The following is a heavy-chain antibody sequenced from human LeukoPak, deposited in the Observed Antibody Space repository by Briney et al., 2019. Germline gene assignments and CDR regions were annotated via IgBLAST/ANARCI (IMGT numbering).Heavy chain of an antibody. CDR3: ARKYGDYVGFDY. Sequence: ASVKVSCKASGGTLSSYAISWARQAPGQGLEWMGIINPSGGSASYAQKFQGRVTMTSDTSTGTVYMELSSLRSEDTAVYYCARKYGDYVGFDYWGQGTVVTVSS. CDR2: INPSGGSA. J-gene: IGHJ4*02. D-gene: IGHD4-17*01. V-gene: IGHV1-46*01. CDR1: GGTLSSYA.